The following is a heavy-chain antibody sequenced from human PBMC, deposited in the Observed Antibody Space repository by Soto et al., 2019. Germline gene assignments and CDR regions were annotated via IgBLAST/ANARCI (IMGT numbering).Heavy chain of an antibody. J-gene: IGHJ4*02. D-gene: IGHD6-19*01. CDR3: AKDHSSGTFDY. Sequence: PVGSLRLSCAASGFTFSSYGMHWVRQAPGKGLEWVAVISYDGSNKYYADSVKGRFTISRDNSKNTLYLQMNSLRAEDTAVYYCAKDHSSGTFDYWGQGTLVTVSS. CDR1: GFTFSSYG. V-gene: IGHV3-30*18. CDR2: ISYDGSNK.